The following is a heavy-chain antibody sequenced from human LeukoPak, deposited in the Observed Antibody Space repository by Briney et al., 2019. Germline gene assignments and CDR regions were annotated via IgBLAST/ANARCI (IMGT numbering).Heavy chain of an antibody. CDR3: ARDCSGGSCSFDY. V-gene: IGHV3-30*02. CDR2: IRYDGSNK. CDR1: GFTFSSYG. D-gene: IGHD2-15*01. Sequence: GGSLRLSCAASGFTFSSYGMHWVRQAPGKGLEWVAFIRYDGSNKYYADSVKGRFTISRDNSKNTLYLQMNSLRAEDTAVYYCARDCSGGSCSFDYWGQGTLVTVSS. J-gene: IGHJ4*02.